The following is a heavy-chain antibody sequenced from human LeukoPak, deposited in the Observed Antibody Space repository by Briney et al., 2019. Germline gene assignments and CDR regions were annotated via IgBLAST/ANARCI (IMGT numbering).Heavy chain of an antibody. CDR2: VFNSGRT. CDR3: AGRQHIVGVTAACGSFDM. CDR1: GGSISSYY. Sequence: PSETLSLTCTVSGGSISSYYWSWIRQPPGKGLEWIGYVFNSGRTNYNPSLRSRVTMSVDTSKNQFSLKLSSLTTADTAVCYCAGRQHIVGVTAACGSFDMWGQGTMVTVSS. V-gene: IGHV4-59*01. D-gene: IGHD2-21*02. J-gene: IGHJ3*02.